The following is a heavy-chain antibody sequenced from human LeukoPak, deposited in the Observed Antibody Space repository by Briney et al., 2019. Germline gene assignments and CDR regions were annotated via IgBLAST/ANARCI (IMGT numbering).Heavy chain of an antibody. CDR1: GFTFDDYG. D-gene: IGHD2-2*01. V-gene: IGHV3-23*01. J-gene: IGHJ6*03. CDR3: ARGTRAVPAATYYYYYYMDV. CDR2: ISGSGGST. Sequence: GGSLRLSCAASGFTFDDYGMTWVRQAPGKGLEWVSSISGSGGSTYFADSVKGRFTISRDNSKNTLYLQMNSLRAEDTAVYYCARGTRAVPAATYYYYYYMDVWGKGTTVTVSS.